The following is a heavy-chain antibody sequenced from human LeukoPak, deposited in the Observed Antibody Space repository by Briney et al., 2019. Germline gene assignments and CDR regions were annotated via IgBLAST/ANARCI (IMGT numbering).Heavy chain of an antibody. J-gene: IGHJ3*02. CDR1: GYTFTGYY. CDR2: INPNSGGT. V-gene: IGHV1-2*02. CDR3: ARVLIATFDYDILTGYYPRDAFDI. D-gene: IGHD3-9*01. Sequence: GASVKVSCRASGYTFTGYYMHWVRQAPGQGLEWMGWINPNSGGTNCAQKFQGRVTMTRDTSISTAYMELSRLRSDDTAVYYCARVLIATFDYDILTGYYPRDAFDIWGQGTMVTVSS.